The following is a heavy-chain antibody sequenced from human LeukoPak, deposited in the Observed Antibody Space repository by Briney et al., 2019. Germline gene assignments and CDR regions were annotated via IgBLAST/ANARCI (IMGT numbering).Heavy chain of an antibody. V-gene: IGHV4-4*07. CDR3: AREGDYGDYSKSFYYMDV. Sequence: AETLSLTCTVSGGYIGSYYWSWIRQPAGKGLEGIGRMHPTENTDYHPSLKSRVTMSVDMSTSQVSLTLTSVTAADTAVYYCAREGDYGDYSKSFYYMDVWGKGTTVTVSS. CDR2: MHPTENT. D-gene: IGHD4-17*01. J-gene: IGHJ6*03. CDR1: GGYIGSYY.